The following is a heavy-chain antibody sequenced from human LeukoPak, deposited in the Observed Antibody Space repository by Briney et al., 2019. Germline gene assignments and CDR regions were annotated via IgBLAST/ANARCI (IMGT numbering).Heavy chain of an antibody. CDR3: ARGLSSGWYYYY. Sequence: ASVKVSCKASGYTFTSYGISWVRQATGQGLEWMGWMNPNSGNTGYAQKFQGRVTMTRNTSISTAYMELSSLRSEDTAVYYCARGLSSGWYYYYWGQGTLVTVSS. CDR2: MNPNSGNT. D-gene: IGHD6-19*01. CDR1: GYTFTSYG. J-gene: IGHJ4*02. V-gene: IGHV1-8*02.